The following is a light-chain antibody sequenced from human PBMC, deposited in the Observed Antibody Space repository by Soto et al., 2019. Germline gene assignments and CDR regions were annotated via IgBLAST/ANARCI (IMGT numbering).Light chain of an antibody. CDR3: QKYNSATWT. Sequence: DIQMTQSPSSLSASVGARITITCRASQGISNYLAWYQQRPGKVPQLLISAASTFQSGVPSRFRGSGSGTAFTLTISSLQTEDVATYYCQKYNSATWTFGHGTKVVIK. J-gene: IGKJ1*01. CDR1: QGISNY. CDR2: AAS. V-gene: IGKV1-27*01.